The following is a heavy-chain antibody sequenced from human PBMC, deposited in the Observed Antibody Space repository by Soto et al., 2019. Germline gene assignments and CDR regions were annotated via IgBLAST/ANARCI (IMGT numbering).Heavy chain of an antibody. V-gene: IGHV3-48*03. CDR1: GFTFSSYE. Sequence: EVQLVESGGGLVQPGGSLRLSCAASGFTFSSYEMNWVRQAPGKGLEWVSYISSSGSTIYYADSVKGRFTISRDNAKNSLYLQMNSLRAEDTAVYYCARTGSGDGGDYYYGMDVWGQGTTVTVSS. CDR3: ARTGSGDGGDYYYGMDV. D-gene: IGHD2-15*01. CDR2: ISSSGSTI. J-gene: IGHJ6*02.